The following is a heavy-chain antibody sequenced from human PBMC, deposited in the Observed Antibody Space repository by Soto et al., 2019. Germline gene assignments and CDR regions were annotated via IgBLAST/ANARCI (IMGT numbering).Heavy chain of an antibody. CDR3: ARDCSGGSCYQGAFDP. CDR1: GGSISSGGYY. V-gene: IGHV4-31*03. Sequence: SETLSLTCTVSGGSISSGGYYWSWIRQHPGKGLEWIGYIYYSGSTYYNPSLKSRVTISVDTSKNQFSLKLSSVTAADTAVYYCARDCSGGSCYQGAFDPWGQGTLVTVSS. J-gene: IGHJ5*02. D-gene: IGHD2-15*01. CDR2: IYYSGST.